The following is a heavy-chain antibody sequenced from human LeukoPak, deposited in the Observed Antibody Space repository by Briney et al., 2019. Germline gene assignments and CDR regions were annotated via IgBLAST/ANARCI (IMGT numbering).Heavy chain of an antibody. CDR1: GFSFRTNV. CDR2: IVGGGDYT. Sequence: GGSLRLSCAASGFSFRTNVMSWVRQAPGKGLEWVSAIVGGGDYTYYADSVRGRFTISRGHSKNTLYMQMNSLRAEHTAVYYCASSDIVVVPAVPGDDYWGQGTLVTVSS. V-gene: IGHV3-23*01. D-gene: IGHD2-2*01. CDR3: ASSDIVVVPAVPGDDY. J-gene: IGHJ4*02.